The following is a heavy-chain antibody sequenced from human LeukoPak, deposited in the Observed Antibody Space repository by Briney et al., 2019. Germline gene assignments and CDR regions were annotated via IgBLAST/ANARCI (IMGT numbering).Heavy chain of an antibody. CDR1: GDSISSGAYY. CDR2: INHSVDT. V-gene: IGHV4-31*03. J-gene: IGHJ3*02. CDR3: ARIGEPAVVVINLIHAFDI. D-gene: IGHD3-22*01. Sequence: TLSLTCTFSGDSISSGAYYLTWIRQLPGKALEWIGYINHSVDTYYNPSLRSRLSLSADTSQIHFSLRLTSVTPADTAVYYCARIGEPAVVVINLIHAFDIWGQGTMVAVSS.